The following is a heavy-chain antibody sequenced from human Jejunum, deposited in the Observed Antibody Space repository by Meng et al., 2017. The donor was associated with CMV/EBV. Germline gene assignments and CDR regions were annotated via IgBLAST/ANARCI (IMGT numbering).Heavy chain of an antibody. Sequence: CKASGFSFDSFGLNWVRQAPGKGLEWVSSISSSGRFQYYADSLKGRFTISRDNGKNSLYLQMDSLRVEDTAVYYCAKERMYDIDFWGQGILVTVSS. CDR2: ISSSGRFQ. D-gene: IGHD3-9*01. V-gene: IGHV3-21*01. CDR3: AKERMYDIDF. J-gene: IGHJ4*02. CDR1: GFSFDSFG.